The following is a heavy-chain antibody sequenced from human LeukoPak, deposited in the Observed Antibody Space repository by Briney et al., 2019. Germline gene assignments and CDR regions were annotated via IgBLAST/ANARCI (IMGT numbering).Heavy chain of an antibody. V-gene: IGHV1-2*06. J-gene: IGHJ4*02. CDR1: GYTLTELS. Sequence: ASVKVSCKVSGYTLTELSMHWVRQAPGQGLEWMGRINPNSGGTNYAQKFQGRVTMTRDTSISTAYMELSRLRSDDTAVYYCARDRRNSLSYLSYWGQGTLVTVSS. D-gene: IGHD1-14*01. CDR2: INPNSGGT. CDR3: ARDRRNSLSYLSY.